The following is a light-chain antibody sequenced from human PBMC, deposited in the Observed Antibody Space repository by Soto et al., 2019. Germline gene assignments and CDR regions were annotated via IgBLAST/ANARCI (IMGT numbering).Light chain of an antibody. Sequence: EIVLTQSPATLSLSPGERATLSCRASQSVSSYLAWYQQKPGQAPRLLIYDASNRATGIPARFSGSGSGTDFTLTISSLAAEDFAVYYCQQRSNWPPVFGGGTKVEIK. J-gene: IGKJ4*01. V-gene: IGKV3-11*01. CDR2: DAS. CDR1: QSVSSY. CDR3: QQRSNWPPV.